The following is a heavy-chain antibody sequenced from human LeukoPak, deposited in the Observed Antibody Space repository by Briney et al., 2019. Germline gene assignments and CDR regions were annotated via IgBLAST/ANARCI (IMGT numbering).Heavy chain of an antibody. D-gene: IGHD4-17*01. Sequence: ASVKVSCKASGYIFSDYYMHWVRQAPGQGLEWMGIINPRGGSTSYAQKFQGRVTMTRDTSTSTVYMELSSLRSEDTAVYYCAREYGSGGDYYFDYWGQGTLVTVSS. CDR2: INPRGGST. V-gene: IGHV1-46*01. CDR3: AREYGSGGDYYFDY. CDR1: GYIFSDYY. J-gene: IGHJ4*02.